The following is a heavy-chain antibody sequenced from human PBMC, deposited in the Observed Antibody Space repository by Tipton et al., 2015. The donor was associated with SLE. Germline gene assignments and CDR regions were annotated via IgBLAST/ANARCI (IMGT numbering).Heavy chain of an antibody. Sequence: SLRLSCAASGFTFSSYAMSWVRQAPGKGLEWVSAISGSGGSTYYADSVKGRFTISRDNSKNTLYLQMNSLRAEDTAVYYCARDGFYDSRTFQHWGQGTLVTVSS. CDR2: ISGSGGST. D-gene: IGHD3-22*01. CDR3: ARDGFYDSRTFQH. CDR1: GFTFSSYA. V-gene: IGHV3-23*01. J-gene: IGHJ1*01.